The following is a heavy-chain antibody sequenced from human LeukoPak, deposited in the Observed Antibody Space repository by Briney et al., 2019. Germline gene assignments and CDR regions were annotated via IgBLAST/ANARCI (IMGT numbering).Heavy chain of an antibody. CDR3: ARGDSSGWVDY. Sequence: GASVKVSCKASGYTFTSYGITWLRQAPAQGLEWMGWISAYNGNTNYAQKLQGRVTITTDTSPSTAYMELRSLRSDDTAVYYCARGDSSGWVDYWGQGTLVTVSS. CDR2: ISAYNGNT. CDR1: GYTFTSYG. J-gene: IGHJ4*02. D-gene: IGHD6-19*01. V-gene: IGHV1-18*01.